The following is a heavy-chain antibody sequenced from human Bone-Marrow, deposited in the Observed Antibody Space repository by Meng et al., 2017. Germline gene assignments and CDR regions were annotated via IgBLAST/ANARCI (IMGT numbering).Heavy chain of an antibody. J-gene: IGHJ4*02. Sequence: LHEVGPRSGLQLANLSLPSTGSSGIINSYFRSWFRQPPGKGPEWIGYISYSGSTIYNPSLKSRVTISVDTSKNQFSLKLSSVTAADTAVYYCARAIATRPDVFDYWGQGTLVTVSS. CDR3: ARAIATRPDVFDY. V-gene: IGHV4-59*01. CDR1: SGIINSYF. CDR2: ISYSGST. D-gene: IGHD6-6*01.